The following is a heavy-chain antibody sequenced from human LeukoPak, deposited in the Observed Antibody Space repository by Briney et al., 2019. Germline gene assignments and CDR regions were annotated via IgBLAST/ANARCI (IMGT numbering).Heavy chain of an antibody. V-gene: IGHV4-4*07. J-gene: IGHJ4*02. CDR1: GDSITNYY. CDR2: IYTTGST. Sequence: SETLSLTCTVSGDSITNYYWNWIRQPAGKGLEWIGRIYTTGSTNYNPSLKSRATMSVDTSKNQFSLKVSSVTAADTAVYYCARAELRYFDWLYFDFWGQGTLVTVSS. CDR3: ARAELRYFDWLYFDF. D-gene: IGHD3-9*01.